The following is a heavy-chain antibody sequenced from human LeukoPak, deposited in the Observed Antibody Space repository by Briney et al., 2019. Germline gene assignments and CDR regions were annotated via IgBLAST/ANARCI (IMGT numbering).Heavy chain of an antibody. CDR2: IIPIFGTA. CDR3: ARGGYYYGSGTSEAFDI. D-gene: IGHD3-10*01. Sequence: SVKVSCKASGGTFSSYAISWVRQAPGQGLEWMGGIIPIFGTANYAQKFQGRVTITADESTSTAYMELSSLRSEDTAVYYCARGGYYYGSGTSEAFDIWGQGTMVTVSS. J-gene: IGHJ3*02. V-gene: IGHV1-69*13. CDR1: GGTFSSYA.